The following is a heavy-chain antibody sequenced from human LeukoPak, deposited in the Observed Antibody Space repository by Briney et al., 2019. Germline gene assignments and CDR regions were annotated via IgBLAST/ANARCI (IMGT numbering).Heavy chain of an antibody. V-gene: IGHV1-2*02. CDR1: GYTFTGYY. D-gene: IGHD4-17*01. CDR2: INPNSGGT. J-gene: IGHJ6*02. CDR3: ASLVPTVTTYYYYGMDV. Sequence: ASVKVSCKASGYTFTGYYMHWVRQAPGQGLEWMGWINPNSGGTNYAQKFQGRVTMTRDTSISTAYMELSRLRSDDTAVYYCASLVPTVTTYYYYGMDVWGQGTTVTASS.